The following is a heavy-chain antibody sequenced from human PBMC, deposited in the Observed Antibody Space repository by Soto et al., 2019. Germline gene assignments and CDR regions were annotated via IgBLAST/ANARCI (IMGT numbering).Heavy chain of an antibody. Sequence: GGSLRLSCAASGFTFSSYAMSWVRQAPGKGLEWVSAISGSGGSTYYADSVKGRFTISRDNSKNTLYLQMNSLRAEDTAVYYCAKVGNVRKAIRLGELSPVSAFDYWGQGTLVTVSS. CDR2: ISGSGGST. D-gene: IGHD3-16*02. CDR3: AKVGNVRKAIRLGELSPVSAFDY. CDR1: GFTFSSYA. J-gene: IGHJ4*02. V-gene: IGHV3-23*01.